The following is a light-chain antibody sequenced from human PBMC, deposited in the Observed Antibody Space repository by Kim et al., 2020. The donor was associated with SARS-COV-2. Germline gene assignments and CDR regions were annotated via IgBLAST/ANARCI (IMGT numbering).Light chain of an antibody. Sequence: SSELTQAPAVSVALEQTVRITCQGDSLRIYYASWYQQKPGQAPILVFYGKNNRPSGISDRFSGSSSGNTASLTITGAQAEDEADYYCNSRDRSGSHLVFGGGTQLTVL. J-gene: IGLJ2*01. V-gene: IGLV3-19*01. CDR3: NSRDRSGSHLV. CDR2: GKN. CDR1: SLRIYY.